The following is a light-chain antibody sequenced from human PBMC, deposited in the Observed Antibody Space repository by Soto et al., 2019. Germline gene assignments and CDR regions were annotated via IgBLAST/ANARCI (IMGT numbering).Light chain of an antibody. CDR3: QPYNNRPLP. V-gene: IGKV3-15*01. CDR2: DTS. J-gene: IGKJ4*01. CDR1: QSVSSY. Sequence: ESVWTESPATLSSVPGDRVTLSCRASQSVSSYLAWYQHKPGQTPRLLIYDTSTRATGVPTRFSGSRSGAEFTLTINSLQSEDFAVYYCQPYNNRPLPFGGGTKV.